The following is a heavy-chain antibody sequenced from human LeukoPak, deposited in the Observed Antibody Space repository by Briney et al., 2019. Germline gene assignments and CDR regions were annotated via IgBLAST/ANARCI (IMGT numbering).Heavy chain of an antibody. J-gene: IGHJ4*02. CDR3: AKDPYTAGQTGFFDY. Sequence: GGSLRLSCAASGFTVSSNYMSWVRQAPGKGLEWVSVIYSGGSTYYADSVKGRFTISRDNSKNTLYLQMNSLRAEDTAVYYCAKDPYTAGQTGFFDYWGQGTLVTVSS. V-gene: IGHV3-53*01. CDR1: GFTVSSNY. CDR2: IYSGGST. D-gene: IGHD6-13*01.